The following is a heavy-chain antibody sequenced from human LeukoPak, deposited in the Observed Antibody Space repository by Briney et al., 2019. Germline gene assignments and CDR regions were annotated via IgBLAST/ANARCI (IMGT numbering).Heavy chain of an antibody. CDR1: GGSFSGYY. CDR3: ARGGDSSGWYEDFDY. CDR2: INHSGST. V-gene: IGHV4-34*01. D-gene: IGHD6-19*01. J-gene: IGHJ4*02. Sequence: SETLSLTCAVYGGSFSGYYWSWIRQPPGKGLEWIGEINHSGSTNYNPSLKSRVTISVDTSKNRFSLKLSSVTAADTAVYYCARGGDSSGWYEDFDYWGQGTLVTVSS.